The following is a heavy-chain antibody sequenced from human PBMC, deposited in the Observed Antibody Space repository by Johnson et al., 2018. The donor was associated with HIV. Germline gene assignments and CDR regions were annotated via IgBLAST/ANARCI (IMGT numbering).Heavy chain of an antibody. CDR1: GFSFSAYL. V-gene: IGHV3-66*01. CDR2: IYSGGST. CDR3: ARSVSLVRGALDI. D-gene: IGHD2/OR15-2a*01. Sequence: VQLVESGGGLVKPGGSLRLSCAASGFSFSAYLMHWVRQAPGKGLEWVSVIYSGGSTFYADSVTGRFTISRDNSENTLYLQMNSLRVDDTAVYYCARSVSLVRGALDIWGQGTMVTVSS. J-gene: IGHJ3*02.